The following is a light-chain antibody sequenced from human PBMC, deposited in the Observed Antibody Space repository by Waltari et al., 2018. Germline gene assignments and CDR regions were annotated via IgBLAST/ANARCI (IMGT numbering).Light chain of an antibody. CDR3: QQYKNWPWT. J-gene: IGKJ1*01. CDR1: ESVSTK. CDR2: GAS. Sequence: ETVMTQSPATLSVSPGEGATPSCRASESVSTKLAWYQRKSGQAPRLLIYGASTRATGIPAGLSGSGSGTEFTLTISSLQSEDFAVYYCQQYKNWPWTFGLGTKVEIK. V-gene: IGKV3-15*01.